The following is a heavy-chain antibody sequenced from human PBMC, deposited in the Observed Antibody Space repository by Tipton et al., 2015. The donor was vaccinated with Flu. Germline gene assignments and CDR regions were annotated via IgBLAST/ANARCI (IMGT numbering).Heavy chain of an antibody. CDR3: ARHEARGHYDFWSGYYISALGAFDI. D-gene: IGHD3-3*01. V-gene: IGHV4-34*01. Sequence: QLVQSGAEVKPSETLSLTCAVYGGSFSGYYWSWIRQPPGKGLEWIGEINHSGSTNYNPSLKSRVTISVDTSKNQFSLKLSSVTAADTAVYYCARHEARGHYDFWSGYYISALGAFDIWGQGTMVTVSS. J-gene: IGHJ3*02. CDR1: GGSFSGYY. CDR2: INHSGST.